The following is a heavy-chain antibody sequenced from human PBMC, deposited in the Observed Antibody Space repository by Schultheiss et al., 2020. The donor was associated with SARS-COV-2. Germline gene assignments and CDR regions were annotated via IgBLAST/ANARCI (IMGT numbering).Heavy chain of an antibody. D-gene: IGHD5-18*01. CDR2: IYHSGST. CDR1: GGSISSSNW. Sequence: SETLSLTCAVSGGSISSSNWWSWVRQPPGKGLEWIGEIYHSGSTNYNPSLKSRVTISVDTSKNQFSLKLSSVTAADTAVYYCARGGYSYGKFDYWGQGTLVTVSS. V-gene: IGHV4-4*02. CDR3: ARGGYSYGKFDY. J-gene: IGHJ4*02.